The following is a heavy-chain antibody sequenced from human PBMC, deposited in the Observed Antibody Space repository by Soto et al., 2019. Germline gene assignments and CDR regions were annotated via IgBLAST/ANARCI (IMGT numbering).Heavy chain of an antibody. CDR2: ISSSSSYI. J-gene: IGHJ3*02. Sequence: EVQLVESGGGLVKPGGSLRLSCAASGFTFSSYSMNWVRQAPGKGLEWVSSISSSSSYIYYADSVKGRFTISRDNAKNALYLQMNSLRAEDTAVYYCARDHGIVVVAAKVRTRGAFDIWGQGTMVTVSS. V-gene: IGHV3-21*01. D-gene: IGHD2-15*01. CDR3: ARDHGIVVVAAKVRTRGAFDI. CDR1: GFTFSSYS.